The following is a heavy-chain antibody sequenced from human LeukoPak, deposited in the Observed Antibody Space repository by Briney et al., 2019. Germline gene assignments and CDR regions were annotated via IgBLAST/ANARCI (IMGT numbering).Heavy chain of an antibody. Sequence: ASVKVSCKASGYSFTGYYIHRVRQAPGQGLEWMGWINPYSGDTDSAQKFQGRVAVTRDTSITTAYMDLSRLTSDDTAVYYCARAKSLGPNYWGQGTLVTVSS. CDR3: ARAKSLGPNY. CDR1: GYSFTGYY. CDR2: INPYSGDT. V-gene: IGHV1-2*02. D-gene: IGHD5/OR15-5a*01. J-gene: IGHJ4*02.